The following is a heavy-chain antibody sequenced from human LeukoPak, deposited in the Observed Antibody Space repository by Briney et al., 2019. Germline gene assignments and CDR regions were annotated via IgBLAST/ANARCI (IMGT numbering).Heavy chain of an antibody. V-gene: IGHV4-30-4*01. D-gene: IGHD2-15*01. Sequence: SETLSLTCTVSGGSISSGDYNWSWIRQPPGKGLEWIGYIYYSGSTYYNPSLKSRVTISVDTSKNQFSLKLSSVTAADTAVYYCARNTPDWFDPWGQGTLVTVSS. CDR3: ARNTPDWFDP. CDR1: GGSISSGDYN. J-gene: IGHJ5*02. CDR2: IYYSGST.